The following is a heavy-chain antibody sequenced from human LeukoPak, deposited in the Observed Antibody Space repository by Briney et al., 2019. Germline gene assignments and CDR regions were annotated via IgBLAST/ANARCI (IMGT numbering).Heavy chain of an antibody. Sequence: PSETLSLTCTVSGGSISSGSYYWSWIRQPAGKGLEWIGRIYTSGSTNYNPSLKSRVTISVDPSKNQFSLTLSSVTAADTAVYYCARSPLDIAAAGKRDYWGQGTLVTVSS. J-gene: IGHJ4*02. CDR2: IYTSGST. D-gene: IGHD6-13*01. V-gene: IGHV4-61*02. CDR3: ARSPLDIAAAGKRDY. CDR1: GGSISSGSYY.